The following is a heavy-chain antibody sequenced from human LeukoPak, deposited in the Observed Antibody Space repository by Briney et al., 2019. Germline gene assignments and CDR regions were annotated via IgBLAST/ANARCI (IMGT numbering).Heavy chain of an antibody. CDR1: GDSISSYY. V-gene: IGHV4-4*07. J-gene: IGHJ4*02. CDR2: IYTSGST. D-gene: IGHD1-26*01. CDR3: AAFLSGTYWYFDY. Sequence: PSETLSLTCTVSGDSISSYYWSWIRQPAEKGLEWSGHIYTSGSTNYYTSGSTDYNPSLKSRVTISLDRSKNQFSLKLSSVTAADTAVYYCAAFLSGTYWYFDYWGQGALVTVSS.